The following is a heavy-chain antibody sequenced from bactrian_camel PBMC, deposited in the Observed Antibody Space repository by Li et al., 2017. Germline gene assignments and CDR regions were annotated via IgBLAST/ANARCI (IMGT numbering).Heavy chain of an antibody. CDR3: ATSIMPRRPTLATSRAFGY. CDR2: IDSPGNI. D-gene: IGHD4*01. CDR1: GDTYRRYC. V-gene: IGHV3S1*01. J-gene: IGHJ6*01. Sequence: HVQLVESGGGSVQAGGSLKLSCLASGDTYRRYCMAWFRQSPGKERELVAHIDSPGNIVYADSVKGLFSISKDNTKNTLYLQMNDLTSEDTALYYCATSIMPRRPTLATSRAFGYWGQGTQVTVS.